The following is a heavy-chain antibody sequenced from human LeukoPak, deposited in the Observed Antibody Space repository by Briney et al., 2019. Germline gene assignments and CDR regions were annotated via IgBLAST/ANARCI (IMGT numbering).Heavy chain of an antibody. V-gene: IGHV4-4*07. CDR2: IYTSGST. Sequence: SETLSLTCIVSGGSISSYYWSWIRQPAGKGLEWIGRIYTSGSTNYNPSLKSRVTMSVDTSKNQFSLKLSSVTAADTAVYYCARDFGATTLRAFDIWGQGTMVTVSS. D-gene: IGHD1-26*01. J-gene: IGHJ3*02. CDR3: ARDFGATTLRAFDI. CDR1: GGSISSYY.